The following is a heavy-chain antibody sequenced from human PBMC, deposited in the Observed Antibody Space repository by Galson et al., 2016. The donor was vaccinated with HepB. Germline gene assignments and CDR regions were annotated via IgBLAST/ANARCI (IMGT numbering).Heavy chain of an antibody. CDR3: AHRGRTRYFDT. D-gene: IGHD3/OR15-3a*01. V-gene: IGHV2-5*02. Sequence: PALVKPTQTLTLTCSVSGISVTTFEVGVGWIRQSPGKAPEWLAIIYWDDEDRYSPSLKSRLTITRDTSKNQVVLTIINMDPEDTATYYCAHRGRTRYFDTWGQGILVTVSS. CDR2: IYWDDED. J-gene: IGHJ4*02. CDR1: GISVTTFEVG.